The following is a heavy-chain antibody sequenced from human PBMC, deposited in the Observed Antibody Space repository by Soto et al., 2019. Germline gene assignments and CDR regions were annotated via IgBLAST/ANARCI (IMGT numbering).Heavy chain of an antibody. J-gene: IGHJ3*02. V-gene: IGHV1-18*01. D-gene: IGHD1-20*01. CDR3: ARVISITGTSDAFDI. Sequence: VQLVQSGAEVKKPGASVKVSCKASGYTFTSYGISWVRQAPGQGLEWMGWISAYNGNTNYAQKLQGRVTMTTDTSTSTVYMELRSLRSDDTAVYYCARVISITGTSDAFDIWGQGTMVTVSS. CDR2: ISAYNGNT. CDR1: GYTFTSYG.